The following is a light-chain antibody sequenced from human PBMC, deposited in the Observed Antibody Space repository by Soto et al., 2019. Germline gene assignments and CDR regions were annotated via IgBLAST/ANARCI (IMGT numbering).Light chain of an antibody. V-gene: IGLV2-14*01. CDR2: DVS. Sequence: QSVLTQPTSVSGSPGQSITISCIGTSSDVGAYNFVSWYRQHPGKAPKLMIYDVSNRPSGVSNRFSGSKSGNTASLTISGLQAADEADYFRSSFTSSMTNVFGSGTKVTVL. CDR3: SSFTSSMTNV. CDR1: SSDVGAYNF. J-gene: IGLJ1*01.